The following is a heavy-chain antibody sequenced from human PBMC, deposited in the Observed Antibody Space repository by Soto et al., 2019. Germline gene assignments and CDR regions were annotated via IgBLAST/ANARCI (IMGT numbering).Heavy chain of an antibody. J-gene: IGHJ5*02. Sequence: PSETLSLTCTVSGGSISSYYWSWIRQPPGKGLEWIGYIYYNEITNYNPSLKSRVAISVDTSKNQFSLKLSSVTAADTAMHYCARIQYRNWFDPWGQGTLVTVS. CDR2: IYYNEIT. CDR1: GGSISSYY. D-gene: IGHD5-12*01. V-gene: IGHV4-59*01. CDR3: ARIQYRNWFDP.